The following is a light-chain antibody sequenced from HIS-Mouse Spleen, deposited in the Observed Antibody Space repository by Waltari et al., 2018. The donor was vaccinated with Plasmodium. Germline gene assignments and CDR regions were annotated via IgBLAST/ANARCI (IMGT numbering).Light chain of an antibody. Sequence: SYELTQPPSVSVSPGQTARITCPGDALPTKYAYWYQQKSGQAPVLVRYDDSKRPSGIPERISCSRSGTRAALTISGAQGEDEAYYYCYTTDSSGNHRVFGGGTKLTVL. CDR1: ALPTKY. CDR2: DDS. CDR3: YTTDSSGNHRV. J-gene: IGLJ3*02. V-gene: IGLV3-10*01.